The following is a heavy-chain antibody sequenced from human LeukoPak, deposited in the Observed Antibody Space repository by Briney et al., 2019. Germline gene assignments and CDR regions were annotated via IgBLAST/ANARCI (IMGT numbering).Heavy chain of an antibody. D-gene: IGHD3-16*01. CDR2: INYDGSEK. CDR3: ARAHLLMITFASGAFDI. CDR1: GFTFRSDW. J-gene: IGHJ3*02. Sequence: GGSLRLSCAGSGFTFRSDWMSWVRQVPGKGLEWVANINYDGSEKYYMDSVKGRFTISRDNAKNSLYLQMNSLRVEDTAVYYCARAHLLMITFASGAFDIWGQGTMVTVSS. V-gene: IGHV3-7*01.